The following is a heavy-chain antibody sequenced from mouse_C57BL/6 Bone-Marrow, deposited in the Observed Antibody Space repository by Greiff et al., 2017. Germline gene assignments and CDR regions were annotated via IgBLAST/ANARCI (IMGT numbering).Heavy chain of an antibody. V-gene: IGHV1-64*01. D-gene: IGHD2-1*01. CDR2: IHPNSGST. CDR1: GYTFTSYW. CDR3: ALYYGNYEGFAY. Sequence: VQLKQPGAELVKPGASVKLSCKASGYTFTSYWMHWVKQRPGQGLEWIGMIHPNSGSTNYNEKFKSKATLTVDKSSSTAYMQLSSLTSEDSAVYYCALYYGNYEGFAYWGQGTLVTVSA. J-gene: IGHJ3*01.